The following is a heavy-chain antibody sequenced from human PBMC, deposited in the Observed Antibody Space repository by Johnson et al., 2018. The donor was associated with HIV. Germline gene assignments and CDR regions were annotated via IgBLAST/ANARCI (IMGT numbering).Heavy chain of an antibody. Sequence: QVQLVESGGGVVQPGRSLRLSCAASGFIFSSYGTHWVRQAPGKGLEWVAGIWYDGSNEYYADSVKGRFSISRDNSKNTLYLQMNSLRVEDTAVYYCARSGDYGAFDIWGQGTMVTVSS. V-gene: IGHV3-33*01. D-gene: IGHD2-21*02. CDR3: ARSGDYGAFDI. CDR1: GFIFSSYG. J-gene: IGHJ3*02. CDR2: IWYDGSNE.